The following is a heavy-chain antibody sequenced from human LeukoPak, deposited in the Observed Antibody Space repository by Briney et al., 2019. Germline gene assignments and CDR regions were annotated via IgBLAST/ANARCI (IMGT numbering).Heavy chain of an antibody. V-gene: IGHV1-69*13. D-gene: IGHD3-10*01. J-gene: IGHJ5*02. CDR1: GYTFTFYY. CDR2: IIPIFGTA. Sequence: SVTVSFTSSGYTFTFYYMHWVRQAPGQGLEWMGGIIPIFGTANYAQKFQGRVTITADESTSTAYMELSSLRSEDTAVYYCARGARESRWNWFDRWGQGTLVTVSS. CDR3: ARGARESRWNWFDR.